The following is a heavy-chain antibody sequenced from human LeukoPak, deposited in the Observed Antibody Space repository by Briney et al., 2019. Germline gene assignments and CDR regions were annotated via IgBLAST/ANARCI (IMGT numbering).Heavy chain of an antibody. J-gene: IGHJ4*02. CDR2: ISSSSSYI. V-gene: IGHV3-21*01. CDR1: GFTFSSYS. D-gene: IGHD3-16*01. Sequence: GGSLRLSCAASGFTFSSYSMNWVRQAPGKGLEWVSSISSSSSYIYYADSVKGRFTISRDNAKNSLYLQMNSLRAEDTAVYYCARAPYVYSGHHDYWGQGPLVTVSS. CDR3: ARAPYVYSGHHDY.